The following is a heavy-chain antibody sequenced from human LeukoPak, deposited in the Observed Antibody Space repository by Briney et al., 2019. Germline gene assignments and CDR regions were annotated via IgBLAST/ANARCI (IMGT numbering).Heavy chain of an antibody. CDR2: FDPEDGET. J-gene: IGHJ3*02. CDR1: GYTLTELS. V-gene: IGHV1-24*01. Sequence: ASVKVSCKVSGYTLTELSMHWVRQAPGKGLEWMGGFDPEDGETIYAQKFQGRVTMTEDTSTDTAYMELSSLRSEDTALYHCARHIAAAGTGDAFDIWGQGTMVTVSS. D-gene: IGHD6-13*01. CDR3: ARHIAAAGTGDAFDI.